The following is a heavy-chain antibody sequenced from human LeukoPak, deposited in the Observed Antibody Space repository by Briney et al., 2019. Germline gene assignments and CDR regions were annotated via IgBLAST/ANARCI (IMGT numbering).Heavy chain of an antibody. V-gene: IGHV4-61*02. CDR2: IYTSGST. D-gene: IGHD6-19*01. Sequence: SQTLSLTCTVSGGSISSGSYYWSWIRQPAGKGLEWIGRIYTSGSTNYNPSLKSRVTISVDTSKNQFSLKLSPVTAADTAVYYCARGLSSGWYYFDYWGQGTLVTVSS. J-gene: IGHJ4*02. CDR1: GGSISSGSYY. CDR3: ARGLSSGWYYFDY.